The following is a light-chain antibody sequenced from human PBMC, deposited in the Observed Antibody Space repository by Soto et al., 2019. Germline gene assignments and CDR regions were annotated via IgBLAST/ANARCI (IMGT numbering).Light chain of an antibody. CDR2: VNS. Sequence: QSVLTKPPSVSGAPGQRVTISCTGSTSNIGAGYDVHWYQQLPGTAPKLLIYVNSKRPSGVPDRFSGSKSGTSASLAITGLQAEDEADYYCQSYDSSLSGYVFGTGTKLTVL. CDR3: QSYDSSLSGYV. V-gene: IGLV1-40*01. CDR1: TSNIGAGYD. J-gene: IGLJ1*01.